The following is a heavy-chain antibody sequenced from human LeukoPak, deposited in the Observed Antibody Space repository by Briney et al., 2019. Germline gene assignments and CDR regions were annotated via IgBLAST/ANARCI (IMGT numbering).Heavy chain of an antibody. J-gene: IGHJ5*02. CDR3: ARDRDSGYGFRFDP. Sequence: ASVKVSCKASGGTFSSYAISWVRQAPGQGLEWMGGIIPIFGTANYAQKFQGRVTITADKSTSTAYMELSSLRSEDTAVYYCARDRDSGYGFRFDPWGQGTLVTVSS. CDR2: IIPIFGTA. D-gene: IGHD5-12*01. V-gene: IGHV1-69*06. CDR1: GGTFSSYA.